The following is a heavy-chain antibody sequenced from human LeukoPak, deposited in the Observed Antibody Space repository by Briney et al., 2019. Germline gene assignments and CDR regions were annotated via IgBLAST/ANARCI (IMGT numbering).Heavy chain of an antibody. CDR2: IYRGGST. V-gene: IGHV3-66*04. J-gene: IGHJ4*02. CDR1: GFTFSSYA. Sequence: GGSLRLSCAASGFTFSSYAMNWVRQAPGKGLEWVSIIYRGGSTNYADSVKDRFTIPRDTSKNTLYLQMNSLRAEDTAVYYCARLSANSSAYFFDYWGQGTLVTVSS. CDR3: ARLSANSSAYFFDY. D-gene: IGHD3-22*01.